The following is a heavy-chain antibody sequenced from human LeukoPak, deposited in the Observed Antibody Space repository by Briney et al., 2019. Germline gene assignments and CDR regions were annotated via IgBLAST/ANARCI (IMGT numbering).Heavy chain of an antibody. CDR1: GYTFTGYY. D-gene: IGHD2/OR15-2a*01. Sequence: GASVNVSCKASGYTFTGYYMHWVRQAPGQGLEWMGWINPNSGGTNYAQKFQARVTMTRDTSISTAYMELNRLRSDDTAVYYCAREKNIPDAFDIWGQGTMVTVSS. V-gene: IGHV1-2*02. CDR2: INPNSGGT. J-gene: IGHJ3*02. CDR3: AREKNIPDAFDI.